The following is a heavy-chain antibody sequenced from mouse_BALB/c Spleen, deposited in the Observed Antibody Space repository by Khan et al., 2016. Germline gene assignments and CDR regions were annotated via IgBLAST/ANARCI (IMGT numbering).Heavy chain of an antibody. CDR1: VFNIKDTY. CDR2: IDPANGNT. CDR3: ASNYDYDGYAMDY. Sequence: VQLQQSGAELVKPGASVKLSCTASVFNIKDTYMHWVKQRPEQGLEWIGRIDPANGNTKYDPKFQGKATITADTSSNTAYLQLSSLTSEDTAVYYCASNYDYDGYAMDYWGQGTSVTVSS. J-gene: IGHJ4*01. D-gene: IGHD2-4*01. V-gene: IGHV14-3*02.